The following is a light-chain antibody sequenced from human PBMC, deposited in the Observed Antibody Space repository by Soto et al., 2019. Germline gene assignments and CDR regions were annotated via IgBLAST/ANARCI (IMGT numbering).Light chain of an antibody. CDR3: QQYNSYPET. Sequence: DIQMTQSPSALSASVRVRVTITCRASQSISSWLAWYQQKPGKAPELLIYDASSLESGVPSRFSGSGSGTEFTLTISSLQPDDFATYYCQQYNSYPETFGQGTKVDIK. J-gene: IGKJ1*01. V-gene: IGKV1-5*01. CDR1: QSISSW. CDR2: DAS.